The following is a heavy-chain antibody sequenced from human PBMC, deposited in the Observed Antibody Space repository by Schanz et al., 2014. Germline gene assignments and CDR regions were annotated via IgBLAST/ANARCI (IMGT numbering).Heavy chain of an antibody. D-gene: IGHD6-13*01. Sequence: EVQLVESGGGLVQPGGSLRLSCAASGFTVSNNLMRWVRQAPGKGLKWVSGIRGSGGSTYYADSVKGRFTISRDNSKNTLYLRMNSLRAEDTAVYYCAKEFSSSWWYGMDVWGQGTTVTVSS. CDR1: GFTVSNNL. CDR3: AKEFSSSWWYGMDV. CDR2: IRGSGGST. V-gene: IGHV3-23*04. J-gene: IGHJ6*02.